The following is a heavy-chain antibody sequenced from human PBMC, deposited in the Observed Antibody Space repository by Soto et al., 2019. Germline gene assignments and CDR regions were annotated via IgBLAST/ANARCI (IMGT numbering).Heavy chain of an antibody. Sequence: EVQLVESGGALVQPGGSLRLSCAASGFTFTGHWMHWVRQVPGKGLVWVARINTEGDSTNYADSVKGRFTISRDSATNTVYLQMNGLGVDDTSVYFCAREARYCSTTSCYRRAFDTWGQGTMVTVSS. CDR1: GFTFTGHW. D-gene: IGHD2-2*01. V-gene: IGHV3-74*01. CDR3: AREARYCSTTSCYRRAFDT. CDR2: INTEGDST. J-gene: IGHJ3*02.